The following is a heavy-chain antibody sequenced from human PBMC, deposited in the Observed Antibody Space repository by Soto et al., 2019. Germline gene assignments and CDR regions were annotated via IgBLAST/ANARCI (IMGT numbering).Heavy chain of an antibody. D-gene: IGHD3-22*01. CDR1: GFTFSSYV. J-gene: IGHJ1*01. V-gene: IGHV3-23*01. Sequence: EVQLLESGGGLVQPGGSLRLSCAASGFTFSSYVMSWVRQAPGKGLGWVSTISISGGDTYYADSVKGRFTISRDNSKNTLYLKMNSLRAEDTAVYYCAKIQYYYDSSRAEYFQHWGQGT. CDR3: AKIQYYYDSSRAEYFQH. CDR2: ISISGGDT.